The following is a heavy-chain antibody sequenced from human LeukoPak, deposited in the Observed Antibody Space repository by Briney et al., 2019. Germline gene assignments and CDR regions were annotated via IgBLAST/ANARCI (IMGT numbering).Heavy chain of an antibody. CDR1: GFAFSRFA. CDR3: AKDANYYDSSGFFIPFDY. J-gene: IGHJ4*02. D-gene: IGHD3-22*01. V-gene: IGHV3-23*01. CDR2: ISGNGYQT. Sequence: GGSLRLSCSASGFAFSRFAMTRVRHLPGKGLDWVSTISGNGYQTYYGDSVKGRFSVSRDNSKNILYLQMDSLGADDSALYYCAKDANYYDSSGFFIPFDYWGQGTLVTVSS.